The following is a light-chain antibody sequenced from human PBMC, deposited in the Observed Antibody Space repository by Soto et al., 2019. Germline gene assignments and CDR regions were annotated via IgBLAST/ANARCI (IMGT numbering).Light chain of an antibody. J-gene: IGKJ2*01. CDR1: QSVSSN. Sequence: EIVMSQCPATLSVSPGERATLSCRASQSVSSNLAWYQQKPGQAPRLLIYGSSTRATGIPARFSGSGSGTDFTLTISSRQSEDFAVYYCQHYNNWPYTFGQGTKLEIK. V-gene: IGKV3-15*01. CDR3: QHYNNWPYT. CDR2: GSS.